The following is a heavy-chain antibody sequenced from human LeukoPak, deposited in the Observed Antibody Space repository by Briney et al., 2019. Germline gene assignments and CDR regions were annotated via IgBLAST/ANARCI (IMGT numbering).Heavy chain of an antibody. CDR2: IYYSGST. CDR3: ARVYYSSSYDYWYFDL. D-gene: IGHD6-13*01. CDR1: GGSISGSNYY. J-gene: IGHJ2*01. V-gene: IGHV4-39*01. Sequence: SETLSLTCTVAGGSISGSNYYWGWIRQPPGKGLEWIGSIYYSGSTYYNPSLKSRVTIFVDTSKNQFSLKVRSVNAADTAVYYCARVYYSSSYDYWYFDLWGRGTLVTVSS.